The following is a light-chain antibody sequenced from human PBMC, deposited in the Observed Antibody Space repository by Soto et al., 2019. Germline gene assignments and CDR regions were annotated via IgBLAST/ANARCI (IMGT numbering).Light chain of an antibody. J-gene: IGKJ4*01. Sequence: PGERATLSCRASQSVSSNLAWYQQKPGQAPRLLIYGASTRATGIPARFSGSGSGTEFTLTISSLQSEDLAVYSCQQYNSWPLTFGGGTKVEIK. V-gene: IGKV3-15*01. CDR1: QSVSSN. CDR2: GAS. CDR3: QQYNSWPLT.